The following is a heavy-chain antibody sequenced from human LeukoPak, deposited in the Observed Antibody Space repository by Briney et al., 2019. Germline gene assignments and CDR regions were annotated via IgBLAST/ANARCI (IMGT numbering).Heavy chain of an antibody. CDR2: IYYSGST. CDR3: ARANDYGVHPWFDP. CDR1: GGSISSYY. D-gene: IGHD4-17*01. J-gene: IGHJ5*02. Sequence: ETLSLTCTVSGGSISSYYWSWVRQPPGKGLEWIGYIYYSGSTNYNPSLKSRVTISVDTSKNQFSLKLSSVTAADTAVYYCARANDYGVHPWFDPWGQGTLVTVSS. V-gene: IGHV4-59*01.